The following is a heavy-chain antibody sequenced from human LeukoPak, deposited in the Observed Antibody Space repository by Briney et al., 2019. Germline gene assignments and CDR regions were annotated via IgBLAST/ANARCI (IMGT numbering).Heavy chain of an antibody. Sequence: SETLSLTCTVSGVSISDYHWSWIRQPPGKGLEWIGYVYNSGSTDYNPSLKSRVTISADTSKNQFSLKVNSVTASDTAVYYCVRDRELYYWGQGILVTVSS. J-gene: IGHJ4*02. CDR1: GVSISDYH. V-gene: IGHV4-59*01. CDR2: VYNSGST. CDR3: VRDRELYY. D-gene: IGHD1-26*01.